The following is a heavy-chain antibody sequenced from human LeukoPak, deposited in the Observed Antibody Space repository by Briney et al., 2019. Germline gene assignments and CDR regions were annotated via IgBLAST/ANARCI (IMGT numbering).Heavy chain of an antibody. Sequence: ASVKVSCKASGGTFSSYAISWVRQAPGQGLEWMGRIIPILGIANYAQKFQGRVTITADESTSTAYMELSSLRSEDTAVYYCARDGYNYFSGMDVWGQGTTVTVSS. CDR2: IIPILGIA. D-gene: IGHD5-24*01. J-gene: IGHJ6*02. V-gene: IGHV1-69*04. CDR3: ARDGYNYFSGMDV. CDR1: GGTFSSYA.